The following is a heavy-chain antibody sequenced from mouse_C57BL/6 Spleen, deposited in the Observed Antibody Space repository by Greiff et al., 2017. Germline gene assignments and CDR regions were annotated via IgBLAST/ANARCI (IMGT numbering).Heavy chain of an antibody. D-gene: IGHD1-1*01. CDR2: ISSGGSYT. Sequence: EVHLVESGGDLVKPGGSLKLSCAASGFTFSSYGMSWVRQTPDKRLEWVATISSGGSYTYYPDSVKGRFTISRDNAKNTLYLQMSSLKSEDTAMYYCASLITTVVARYVDVWGTGTTVTVSS. J-gene: IGHJ1*03. CDR1: GFTFSSYG. V-gene: IGHV5-6*01. CDR3: ASLITTVVARYVDV.